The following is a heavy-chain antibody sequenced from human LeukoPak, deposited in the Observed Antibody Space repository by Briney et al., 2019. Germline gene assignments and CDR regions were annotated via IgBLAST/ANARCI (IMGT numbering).Heavy chain of an antibody. CDR1: GGSISSYY. CDR2: TYYSGST. V-gene: IGHV4-59*01. D-gene: IGHD6-19*01. Sequence: PSETLSLTCTVSGGSISSYYWSWIRQPPGKGLEWIGYTYYSGSTNYNPSLKSRVTISVDTSKNQFSLKLSSVTAADTAVYYCATGSYSSGLDYWGQGTLVSVSS. J-gene: IGHJ4*02. CDR3: ATGSYSSGLDY.